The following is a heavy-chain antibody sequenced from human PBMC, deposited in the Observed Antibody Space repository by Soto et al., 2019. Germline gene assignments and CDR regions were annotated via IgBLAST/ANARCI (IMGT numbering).Heavy chain of an antibody. V-gene: IGHV1-46*01. Sequence: GSVKVSFKACGYAFTSYYMHLVRQAPGQGLEWIGIINPSGGSTSYAQKFQGRVTMTRDTSTSTVYMELSRLRSEDTAVYYCARTNSGSYYHCYYYGMDVWGQGTTVTVSS. CDR2: INPSGGST. CDR1: GYAFTSYY. CDR3: ARTNSGSYYHCYYYGMDV. D-gene: IGHD1-26*01. J-gene: IGHJ6*02.